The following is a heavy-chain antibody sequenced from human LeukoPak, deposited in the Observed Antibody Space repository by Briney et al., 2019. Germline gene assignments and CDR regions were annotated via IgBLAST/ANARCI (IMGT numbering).Heavy chain of an antibody. CDR2: INHNGNVN. Sequence: GGSLRLSCAASGFTFSSYWMNWARQAPGKGLEWVASINHNGNVNYYVDSVKGRFTISRDNSKNTLSLQTNSLRAEDTAVYYCAKEDYYGSGSFPGYWGQGALVTVSS. D-gene: IGHD3-10*01. CDR3: AKEDYYGSGSFPGY. CDR1: GFTFSSYW. V-gene: IGHV3-7*04. J-gene: IGHJ4*02.